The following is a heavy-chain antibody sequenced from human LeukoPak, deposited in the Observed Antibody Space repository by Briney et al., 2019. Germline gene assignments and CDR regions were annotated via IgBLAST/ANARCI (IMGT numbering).Heavy chain of an antibody. V-gene: IGHV4-34*01. J-gene: IGHJ4*02. Sequence: PSETLSLPCAVYGGSFSGYYWSWIRQPPGKGLEWIGEINHSGSTNYNPSLKSRVTISVDTSKNQFSLKLSSVTAADPAVYYCARGRVRGYCSGGSCYSSAFDYWGQGTLVTVSS. CDR3: ARGRVRGYCSGGSCYSSAFDY. D-gene: IGHD2-15*01. CDR2: INHSGST. CDR1: GGSFSGYY.